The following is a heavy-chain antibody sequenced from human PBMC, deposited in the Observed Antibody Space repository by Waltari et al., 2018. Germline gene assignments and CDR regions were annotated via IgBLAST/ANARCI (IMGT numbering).Heavy chain of an antibody. D-gene: IGHD3-16*01. J-gene: IGHJ6*02. CDR3: ARLWDSNVGYLTRPMDV. V-gene: IGHV1-2*06. Sequence: QVQLVQSGSEVKKAGASVKVSCKDSGYTFIGYYIYWVLQAPGQGLERVGRINPYTGVTDYAQRFQDRVTVSRDTSISTAYMDMRRLRSDDTAVYFCARLWDSNVGYLTRPMDVWGQGTTVTVS. CDR1: GYTFIGYY. CDR2: INPYTGVT.